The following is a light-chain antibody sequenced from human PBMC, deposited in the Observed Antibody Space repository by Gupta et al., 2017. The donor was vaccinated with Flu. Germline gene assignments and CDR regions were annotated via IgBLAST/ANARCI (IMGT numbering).Light chain of an antibody. Sequence: EMVQTQPSVIMSFSSGDRTTLSCRASQSVSSYLDWYQQQPGQAPRLLISDASNTAIGIPARFSGSGSGTAFTLTLSSLEPEVFAVYYCQQRSSWPPTFGGGTQVEIK. CDR3: QQRSSWPPT. CDR1: QSVSSY. J-gene: IGKJ4*01. V-gene: IGKV3-11*01. CDR2: DAS.